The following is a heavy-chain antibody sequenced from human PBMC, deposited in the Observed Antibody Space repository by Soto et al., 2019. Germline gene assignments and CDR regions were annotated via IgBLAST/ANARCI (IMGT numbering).Heavy chain of an antibody. D-gene: IGHD5-12*01. CDR2: ISSSGSTI. CDR1: GFTFSSYE. V-gene: IGHV3-48*03. CDR3: ARGARPYDGYNFVDY. Sequence: GGSLRLSCAASGFTFSSYEMNWVRQAPGKGLEWVSYISSSGSTIYYADSVKGRFTISRDNAKNSLYLQMNSLRAEDTGVYYCARGARPYDGYNFVDYWGQGTLVTVSS. J-gene: IGHJ4*02.